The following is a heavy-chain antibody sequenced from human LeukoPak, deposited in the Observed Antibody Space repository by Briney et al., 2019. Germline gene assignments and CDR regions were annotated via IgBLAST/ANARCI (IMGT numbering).Heavy chain of an antibody. D-gene: IGHD5-12*01. V-gene: IGHV3-23*01. CDR1: GFTFSSYA. CDR2: ISGSGGST. CDR3: ARVSKWLYFDY. J-gene: IGHJ4*02. Sequence: GGSLRLSCAASGFTFSSYAMSWVRQAPGKGLEWVSAISGSGGSTYYADSVKGRFTISGDNSKNTLYLQMNSLRAEDTAVYYCARVSKWLYFDYWGQGTLVTVSS.